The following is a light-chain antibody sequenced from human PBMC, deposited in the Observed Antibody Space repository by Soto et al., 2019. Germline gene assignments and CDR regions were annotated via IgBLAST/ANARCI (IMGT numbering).Light chain of an antibody. J-gene: IGKJ5*01. CDR1: QSVSSSY. Sequence: EIVLTQSPGTLSLSPGERATLSCRASQSVSSSYLAWYQQKPGQAPRLLIYGASSRSTGIPDRFSGSGSGTEFTLTIRSLETEDFGECFSQQYNTGCSCGQGTKLEIK. V-gene: IGKV3-20*01. CDR3: QQYNTGCS. CDR2: GAS.